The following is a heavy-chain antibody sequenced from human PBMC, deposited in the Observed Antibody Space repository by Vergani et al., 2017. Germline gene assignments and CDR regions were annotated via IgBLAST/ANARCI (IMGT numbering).Heavy chain of an antibody. V-gene: IGHV3-7*03. Sequence: EVQLVESGGGLVQPGGSLRLSCAASGFPFSSYWMSWVRQAPGKGLEWVANIKQDGSGKYYVDSVKGRFTISRDNAKNSLYLQTNSLRAEDTAVYYCARGVTGYDAFDIWGQGTMVTVSS. CDR3: ARGVTGYDAFDI. CDR2: IKQDGSGK. D-gene: IGHD7-27*01. CDR1: GFPFSSYW. J-gene: IGHJ3*02.